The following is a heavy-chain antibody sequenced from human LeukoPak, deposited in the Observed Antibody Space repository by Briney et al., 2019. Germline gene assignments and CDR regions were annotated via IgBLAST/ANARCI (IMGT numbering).Heavy chain of an antibody. J-gene: IGHJ4*02. V-gene: IGHV1-24*01. CDR1: GYRLTELA. Sequence: ASVKVSCKASGYRLTELAMHWVRQAPGKGLEWMGGFDPEVGETLYAQKFQGRVTMTEDTSTDTAYMELSSLKSEDTAVYFCAAFYYDSSRFSYYFDYWGQGTLVTV. CDR2: FDPEVGET. CDR3: AAFYYDSSRFSYYFDY. D-gene: IGHD3-22*01.